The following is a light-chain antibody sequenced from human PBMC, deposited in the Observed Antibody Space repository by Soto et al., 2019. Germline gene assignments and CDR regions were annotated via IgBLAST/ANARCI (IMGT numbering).Light chain of an antibody. CDR3: QQCYNWPQT. CDR2: DAA. J-gene: IGKJ1*01. V-gene: IGKV3-15*01. Sequence: EILMTQSPATLSVSPGERATLSCRASQSVSSKLAWYQQKPGQAPRLLIYDAATRATGIPARFSGSGSGTEFTLTISSLQSEDFAVYYCQQCYNWPQTFGQGTKVDIK. CDR1: QSVSSK.